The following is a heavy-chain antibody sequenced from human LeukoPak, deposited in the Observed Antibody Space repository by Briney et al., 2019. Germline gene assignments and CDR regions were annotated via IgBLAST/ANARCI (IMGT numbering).Heavy chain of an antibody. D-gene: IGHD2-15*01. Sequence: GSLRLSCAASGFTVSSNYMSWIRQAPGKGLEWVSYISSSGSTICYADSVKGRFTISRDNAKNSLYLQMNSLRAEDTAVYYCARRYCSGGSCYSYWYFDLWGRGTLVTVSS. CDR3: ARRYCSGGSCYSYWYFDL. CDR1: GFTVSSNY. J-gene: IGHJ2*01. V-gene: IGHV3-11*01. CDR2: ISSSGSTI.